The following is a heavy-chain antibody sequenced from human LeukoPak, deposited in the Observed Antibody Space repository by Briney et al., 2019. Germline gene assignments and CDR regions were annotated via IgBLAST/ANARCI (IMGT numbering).Heavy chain of an antibody. D-gene: IGHD4-17*01. CDR3: AKHDYGDYDYYFDY. Sequence: QPGGSLRLSCAASGFTFSSYGMHWVRQAPGEGLEWVAVISYDGSNKYYADSVKGRFTISRDNSKNTLYLQMNSLRAEDTAVYYCAKHDYGDYDYYFDYWGQGTLVTVSS. CDR2: ISYDGSNK. J-gene: IGHJ4*02. V-gene: IGHV3-30*18. CDR1: GFTFSSYG.